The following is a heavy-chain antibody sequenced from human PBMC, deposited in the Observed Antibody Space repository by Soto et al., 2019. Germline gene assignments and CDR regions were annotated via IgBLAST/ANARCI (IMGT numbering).Heavy chain of an antibody. D-gene: IGHD1-26*01. CDR1: GFTFSSYA. Sequence: GGSLRLSCAASGFTFSSYAMSWVRQAPGKGLEWVSAISGSGGSTYYADSVKGRFTISRDNSKNTLYLQMNSLRAEDTAVYYCARVDSGRYYFDYWGQGTLVTVSS. V-gene: IGHV3-23*01. CDR2: ISGSGGST. J-gene: IGHJ4*02. CDR3: ARVDSGRYYFDY.